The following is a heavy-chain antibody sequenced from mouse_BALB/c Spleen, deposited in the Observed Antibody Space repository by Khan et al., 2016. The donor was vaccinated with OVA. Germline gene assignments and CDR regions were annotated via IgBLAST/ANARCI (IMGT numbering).Heavy chain of an antibody. CDR1: GYTFTNAG. D-gene: IGHD2-14*01. Sequence: QEVQSGPELKKPGETVRISCKASGYTFTNAGMQWVQKMPGKGLKWIGWINTHSGVPKYAEDFKGRFAFSLETSASTVYLQITNLKNEDTATYFCARGGAAYYRNDGGAMDYWGQGTSVTVSS. CDR3: ARGGAAYYRNDGGAMDY. V-gene: IGHV9-4*02. CDR2: INTHSGVP. J-gene: IGHJ4*01.